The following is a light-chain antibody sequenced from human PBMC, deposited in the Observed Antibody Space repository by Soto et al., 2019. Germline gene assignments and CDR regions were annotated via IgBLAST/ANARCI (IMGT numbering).Light chain of an antibody. CDR1: QDISSN. CDR2: GAS. Sequence: EIVMTQSPVTLSVSPGERATLSCRASQDISSNLAWYQQKPGQAPRLLIHGASTRATGIPARFSGSGSGTEFTLTISGLQSEDFAVYYCQQYNIWPFTFGPGTKVDIK. V-gene: IGKV3-15*01. J-gene: IGKJ3*01. CDR3: QQYNIWPFT.